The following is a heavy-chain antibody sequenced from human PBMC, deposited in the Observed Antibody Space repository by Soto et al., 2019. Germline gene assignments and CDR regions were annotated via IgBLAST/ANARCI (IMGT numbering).Heavy chain of an antibody. V-gene: IGHV5-51*01. Sequence: PGESLKISCKGSGYSFTSYWIRWVRQMPGKALEWMGIIYPGDSDTRYSPSFQGQVTISADKSISTAYLQWSSLKASDTAMYYCAGTVYGSGTLNWFDPWGQGXLVTVFS. CDR1: GYSFTSYW. CDR2: IYPGDSDT. CDR3: AGTVYGSGTLNWFDP. D-gene: IGHD3-10*01. J-gene: IGHJ5*02.